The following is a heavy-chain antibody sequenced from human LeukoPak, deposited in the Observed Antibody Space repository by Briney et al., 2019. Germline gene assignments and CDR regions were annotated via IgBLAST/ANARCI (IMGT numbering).Heavy chain of an antibody. CDR3: VSTPGYSSSWYTYFQH. J-gene: IGHJ1*01. V-gene: IGHV1-18*01. CDR2: ISAYKGST. Sequence: ASVKVSCKASGYTFTSYGISWVRQAPGQGLEWMGWISAYKGSTNYEQKLQGRVTMTTDTSTSTAYMELRSLRSDDTAVYYCVSTPGYSSSWYTYFQHWGQGTLVTVSS. CDR1: GYTFTSYG. D-gene: IGHD6-13*01.